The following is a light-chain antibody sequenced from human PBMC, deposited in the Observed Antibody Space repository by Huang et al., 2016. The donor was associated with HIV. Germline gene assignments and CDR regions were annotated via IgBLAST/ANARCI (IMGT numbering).Light chain of an antibody. CDR3: QQYYSTPLT. CDR2: WAS. Sequence: DIVMTQSPDSLAVSLGERATINCKSRQSVLYSSKNKNYLAWYQQKPGQPPKLLIYWASTRESGGPDRFSGSWSGTDFTLTISSLQAEDVAVYYCQQYYSTPLTFGGGTKVEIK. V-gene: IGKV4-1*01. CDR1: QSVLYSSKNKNY. J-gene: IGKJ4*01.